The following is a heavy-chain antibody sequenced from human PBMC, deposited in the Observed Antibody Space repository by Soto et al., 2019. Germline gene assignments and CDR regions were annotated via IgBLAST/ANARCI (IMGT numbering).Heavy chain of an antibody. Sequence: SETLSLTCTVSGGSISSGSYYWGWIRQPPGKGLEWIGSIYYSGSTYYNPSLKSRVTISVDTSKNQFSLKLSSVTAADTAVYYCARRAAYCGGDCYNNWFDPWGQGTLVTVSS. CDR3: ARRAAYCGGDCYNNWFDP. V-gene: IGHV4-39*01. CDR2: IYYSGST. CDR1: GGSISSGSYY. D-gene: IGHD2-21*02. J-gene: IGHJ5*02.